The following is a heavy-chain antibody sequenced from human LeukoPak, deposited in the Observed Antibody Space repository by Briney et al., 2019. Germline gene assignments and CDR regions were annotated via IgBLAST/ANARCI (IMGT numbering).Heavy chain of an antibody. J-gene: IGHJ4*02. Sequence: PGGSLRLSCAASGFTFSSYAMSWVRQAPGKGLEWVSVIYSGGSTYYADSVKGRFTISRDNSKNTLYLQMNSLRAEDTAVYYCARGQPGLLWFGEFHFDYWGQGTLVTVSS. CDR2: IYSGGST. D-gene: IGHD3-10*01. CDR1: GFTFSSYA. V-gene: IGHV3-53*01. CDR3: ARGQPGLLWFGEFHFDY.